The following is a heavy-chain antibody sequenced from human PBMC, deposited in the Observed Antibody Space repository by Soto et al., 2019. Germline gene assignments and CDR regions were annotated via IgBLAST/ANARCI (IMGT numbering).Heavy chain of an antibody. J-gene: IGHJ4*02. CDR2: IAYDGRKN. CDR1: EFSFNTYG. V-gene: IGHV3-30*03. Sequence: QVQLVESGGRVVRPGTSLRLSCAASEFSFNTYGMHWVRRAPGKGLEWLAVIAYDGRKNYSADSVKGRFTISRDNSKNTLYLQMNSLRPDDTAVYYCARAKFEWELIEIDYWGQGTLVTVSS. D-gene: IGHD1-26*01. CDR3: ARAKFEWELIEIDY.